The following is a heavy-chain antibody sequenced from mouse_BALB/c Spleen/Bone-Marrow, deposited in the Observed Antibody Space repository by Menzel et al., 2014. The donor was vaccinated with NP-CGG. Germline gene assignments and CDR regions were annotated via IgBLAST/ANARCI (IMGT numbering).Heavy chain of an antibody. V-gene: IGHV1-14*01. CDR3: AKGGNYRYDFDY. J-gene: IGHJ2*01. CDR1: GYTFTSYV. Sequence: QLQESGPELVKPGASVKMSCKASGYTFTSYVMHWVKQKPGQGLEWIGYINPYNDGTKYNEKFKGMATLTSDRSSSTAYMELSSLTSEDSAVYYCAKGGNYRYDFDYWGQGTTLTVSS. D-gene: IGHD2-14*01. CDR2: INPYNDGT.